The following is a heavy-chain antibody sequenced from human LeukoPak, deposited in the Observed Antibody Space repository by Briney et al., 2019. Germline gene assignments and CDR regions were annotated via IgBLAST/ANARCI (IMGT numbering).Heavy chain of an antibody. CDR3: ARVIGSYGDSAY. V-gene: IGHV3-23*01. CDR2: ISGSGSST. J-gene: IGHJ4*02. D-gene: IGHD4-17*01. CDR1: GFTFSSYA. Sequence: SGGSLRLSCAASGFTFSSYAMSWVRQAPGKGLEWVSPISGSGSSTYYADSVKGRFTISRDNAKNSLYLQMNSLRAEDTAVYYCARVIGSYGDSAYWGQGTLVTVSS.